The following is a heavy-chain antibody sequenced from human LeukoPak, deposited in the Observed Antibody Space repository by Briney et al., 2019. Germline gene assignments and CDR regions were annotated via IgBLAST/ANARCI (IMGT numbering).Heavy chain of an antibody. V-gene: IGHV5-10-1*01. Sequence: GESLRISCKGSGYSFTRFWITWGRQMPGKGLEWMGRIDPSDSNTNYSPSFQGHVTISADKSISTAYLQWSNLKASDTALYYCARLGELSLPDYWGQGTLVTVSS. D-gene: IGHD3-10*01. CDR1: GYSFTRFW. CDR2: IDPSDSNT. CDR3: ARLGELSLPDY. J-gene: IGHJ4*02.